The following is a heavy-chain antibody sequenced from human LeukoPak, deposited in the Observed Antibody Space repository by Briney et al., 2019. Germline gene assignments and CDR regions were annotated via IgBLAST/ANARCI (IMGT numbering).Heavy chain of an antibody. CDR3: AREGSGSYYDYFDY. CDR2: INRASDTT. J-gene: IGHJ4*02. CDR1: GFTFSGYS. V-gene: IGHV3-48*04. D-gene: IGHD3-10*01. Sequence: GSLRLSCAASGFTFSGYSMNWVRQAPGKGPEWVSYINRASDTTFYADSVKGRFTISRDNAKNSLYLQMNSLRAEDTAVYYCAREGSGSYYDYFDYWGQGTLVTVSS.